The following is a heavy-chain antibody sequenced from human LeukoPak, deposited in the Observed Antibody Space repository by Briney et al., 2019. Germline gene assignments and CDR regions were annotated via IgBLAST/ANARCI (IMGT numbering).Heavy chain of an antibody. CDR3: ARGGAVARYMNVWFDP. CDR2: IYYSGST. V-gene: IGHV4-39*07. Sequence: SETLSLTCTVSGGSISSSSYYWGWIRQPPGKGLEWIGSIYYSGSTYYNPSLKSRVTISVDTSKNQFSLKLSSVTAADTAVYYCARGGAVARYMNVWFDPWGQGTLVTVSS. D-gene: IGHD6-19*01. J-gene: IGHJ5*02. CDR1: GGSISSSSYY.